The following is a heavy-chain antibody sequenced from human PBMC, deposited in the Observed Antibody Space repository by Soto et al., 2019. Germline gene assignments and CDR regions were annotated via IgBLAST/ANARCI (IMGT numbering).Heavy chain of an antibody. CDR3: ARDQFGWNGRHAFDI. V-gene: IGHV4-4*02. D-gene: IGHD1-1*01. CDR2: IYHSGST. Sequence: QVQLQESGPGLVKPSGTLSLTCAVSSGSISSSNWWSWVRQPPGRGLEWIGEIYHSGSTNYNPSLKSRVTISVDTSKNQFSLKLSSVTAADTAVYYCARDQFGWNGRHAFDIWGQGTMVTVSS. J-gene: IGHJ3*02. CDR1: SGSISSSNW.